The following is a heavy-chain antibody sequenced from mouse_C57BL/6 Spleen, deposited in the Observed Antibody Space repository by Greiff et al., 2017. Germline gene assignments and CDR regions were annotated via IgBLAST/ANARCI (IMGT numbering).Heavy chain of an antibody. Sequence: QVQLQQPGAELVMPGASVKLSCKASGYTFTSYWMHWVKQRPGQGLEWIGEIDPSDSYTNYNKKFKGKSTMTVDKSSSTAYMQLSSLTSEDSAVYYCARGRPYFDYWGQGTTLTVSS. CDR2: IDPSDSYT. CDR3: ARGRPYFDY. CDR1: GYTFTSYW. D-gene: IGHD1-2*01. V-gene: IGHV1-69*01. J-gene: IGHJ2*01.